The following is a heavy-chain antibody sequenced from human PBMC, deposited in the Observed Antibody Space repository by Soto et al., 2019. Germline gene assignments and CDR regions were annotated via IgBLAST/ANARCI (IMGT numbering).Heavy chain of an antibody. V-gene: IGHV4-4*07. Sequence: NPSETLSLTCTVSGAPLIHYYWSWIRLAAGRGLEWIGRVYNEGNSDSSDYRPSLKGRVTMSVNLSKSQISLTLSSVTAADTAVYYCARGPVYLGSTSYFDNWGRGTLVTVSS. CDR1: GAPLIHYY. D-gene: IGHD3-10*01. CDR2: VYNEGNSDSS. CDR3: ARGPVYLGSTSYFDN. J-gene: IGHJ4*02.